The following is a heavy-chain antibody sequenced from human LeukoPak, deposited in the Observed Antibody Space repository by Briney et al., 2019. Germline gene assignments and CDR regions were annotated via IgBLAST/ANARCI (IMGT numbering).Heavy chain of an antibody. J-gene: IGHJ4*02. CDR2: IYSGGGT. Sequence: GGSLRLSCAVSGFTFNNYAMSWVRQAPGKGLEWVSVIYSGGGTYYADSVKGRFTISRDNSKNTLYLQMNSLRAEDTAVYYCARDRGSFFDYWGQGTLVTVSS. D-gene: IGHD3-16*01. CDR3: ARDRGSFFDY. V-gene: IGHV3-53*01. CDR1: GFTFNNYA.